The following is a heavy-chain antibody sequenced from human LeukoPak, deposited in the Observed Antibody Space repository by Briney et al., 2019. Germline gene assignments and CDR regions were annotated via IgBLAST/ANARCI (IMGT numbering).Heavy chain of an antibody. CDR2: IRSKAYGGTT. J-gene: IGHJ4*02. V-gene: IGHV3-49*04. D-gene: IGHD5-18*01. CDR3: VMGYSYGPFDY. Sequence: PGRSLRLSCTASGFTFGDYAMSWVRQAPGKGLEWVGFIRSKAYGGTTEYAASVKGRFTISRDDSKSIAYLQMNSLKAEDTAVYYCVMGYSYGPFDYWGQGTLVTVSS. CDR1: GFTFGDYA.